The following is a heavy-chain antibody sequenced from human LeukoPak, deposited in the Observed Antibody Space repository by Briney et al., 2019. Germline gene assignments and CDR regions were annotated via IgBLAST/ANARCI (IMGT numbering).Heavy chain of an antibody. J-gene: IGHJ4*02. V-gene: IGHV4-34*01. CDR3: AREDTAMVID. Sequence: SETLSLTCAVYGGSFSGYYWSWIRQPPGKGLEWIGEINHSGSTNYNPSLKSRVTISVDTSKNQFSLNLSSVTAAETAVYYCAREDTAMVIDWGQGTLVTVSS. CDR1: GGSFSGYY. CDR2: INHSGST. D-gene: IGHD5-18*01.